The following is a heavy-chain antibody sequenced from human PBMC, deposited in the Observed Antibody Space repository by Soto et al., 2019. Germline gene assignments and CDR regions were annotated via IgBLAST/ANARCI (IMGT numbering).Heavy chain of an antibody. J-gene: IGHJ6*02. CDR1: GGTFSSYA. D-gene: IGHD3-3*01. Sequence: QAQQVQSGAEVKKPGSSVKVSCKASGGTFSSYAISWVRQAPGQGLEWMGGIIPIFGTANYAQKFQGRVTITADESTSTAYMELSSLRSEDTAVYYCASGDYDFWSGPGGGMDVWGQGTTVTVSS. CDR3: ASGDYDFWSGPGGGMDV. V-gene: IGHV1-69*12. CDR2: IIPIFGTA.